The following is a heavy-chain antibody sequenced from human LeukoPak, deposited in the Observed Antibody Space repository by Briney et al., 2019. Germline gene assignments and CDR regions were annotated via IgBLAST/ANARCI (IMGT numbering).Heavy chain of an antibody. CDR2: INWNGGST. Sequence: PGGSLRLSCAASGFTFDDYGMSWVRQAPGKGLGWVSGINWNGGSTGYADSVKGRFTISRDNAKNSLYLQMNSLRAEDTALYYCARARYYYDSSGYSLMDVWGKGTTVTISS. V-gene: IGHV3-20*04. CDR3: ARARYYYDSSGYSLMDV. CDR1: GFTFDDYG. J-gene: IGHJ6*03. D-gene: IGHD3-22*01.